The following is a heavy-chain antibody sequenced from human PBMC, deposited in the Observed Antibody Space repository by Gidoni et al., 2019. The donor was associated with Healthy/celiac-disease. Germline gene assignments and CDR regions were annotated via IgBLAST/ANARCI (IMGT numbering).Heavy chain of an antibody. J-gene: IGHJ5*02. V-gene: IGHV3-7*03. CDR3: ARDSIVVVVAATNSHNWFDP. D-gene: IGHD2-15*01. CDR1: GFTFSSYW. CDR2: IKQDGSEK. Sequence: EVQLVESGGGLVQPGGSLRLSCAASGFTFSSYWMSWVRQAPGKGLEWVANIKQDGSEKYYVDSVKGRFTISRDNAKNSLYLQMNSLRAEDTAVYYCARDSIVVVVAATNSHNWFDPWGQGTLVTVSS.